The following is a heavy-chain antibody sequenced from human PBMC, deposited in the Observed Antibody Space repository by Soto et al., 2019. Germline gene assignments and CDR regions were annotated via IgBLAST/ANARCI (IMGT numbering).Heavy chain of an antibody. Sequence: SETLSLTCTVSGGSISSYYWSWIRQPPGKGLEWIGYIYYSGSTNYNPSLKSRVTISVDTSKNQLSLKLSSVTAADTAAYYCARDLYSSSSDAFDIWGQGTMVTVSS. V-gene: IGHV4-59*01. D-gene: IGHD6-13*01. CDR3: ARDLYSSSSDAFDI. J-gene: IGHJ3*02. CDR2: IYYSGST. CDR1: GGSISSYY.